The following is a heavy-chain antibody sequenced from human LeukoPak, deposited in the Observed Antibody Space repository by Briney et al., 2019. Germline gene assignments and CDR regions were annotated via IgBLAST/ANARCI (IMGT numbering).Heavy chain of an antibody. V-gene: IGHV1-2*02. CDR3: ARGTSDIVVVVAANWFDP. CDR2: INPNSGGT. D-gene: IGHD2-15*01. J-gene: IGHJ5*02. Sequence: ASVNVSCKASGYTFTGYYMHWVRQAPGQGLEWMGWINPNSGGTNYAQKFQGRVTMTRDTSISTAYMELSRLRSDDTAVYYCARGTSDIVVVVAANWFDPWGQGTLVTVSS. CDR1: GYTFTGYY.